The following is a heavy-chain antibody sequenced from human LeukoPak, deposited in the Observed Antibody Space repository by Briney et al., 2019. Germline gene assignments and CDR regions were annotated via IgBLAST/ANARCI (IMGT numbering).Heavy chain of an antibody. Sequence: SETLSLTCTVSSGSISSTSYYWGWIRQPPGMGPEWIGSMYYSGSTYYNPSLKSRVTISVDTSKSQFSLKLGSVTAADTAVYYCAREMRSPRGGFDYWDQGTLVTVSS. CDR1: SGSISSTSYY. J-gene: IGHJ4*02. CDR3: AREMRSPRGGFDY. V-gene: IGHV4-39*07. D-gene: IGHD3-10*01. CDR2: MYYSGST.